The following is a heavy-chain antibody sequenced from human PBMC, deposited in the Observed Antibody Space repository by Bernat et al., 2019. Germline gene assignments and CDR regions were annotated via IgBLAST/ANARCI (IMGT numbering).Heavy chain of an antibody. CDR2: ISTYNGNT. D-gene: IGHD3-9*01. J-gene: IGHJ5*02. Sequence: QVQLVQSGAEVKKPGASVKVSCKASGYTFTSYGISWVRQAPGQGLEWMGGISTYNGNTNYAQKLQGRVTMTTDTSTRTAYMELRSLGSDDTAVYYCARAGDDILTGNWFDPWGQGTLVTVSS. V-gene: IGHV1-18*01. CDR1: GYTFTSYG. CDR3: ARAGDDILTGNWFDP.